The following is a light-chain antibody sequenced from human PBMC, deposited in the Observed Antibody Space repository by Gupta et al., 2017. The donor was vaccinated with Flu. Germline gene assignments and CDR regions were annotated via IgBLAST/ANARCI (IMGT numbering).Light chain of an antibody. V-gene: IGLV2-14*01. CDR1: SSDVGGYYS. Sequence: QSALTQPASVSGSPGQSITISCTGTSSDVGGYYSVSWYQLPPGKAPKLMIYDVNKRPSGVSDRFSGSKSGNTASLTISRLQAEDEADYYCCSYTRSSTYVFGTGTKVTVL. J-gene: IGLJ1*01. CDR2: DVN. CDR3: CSYTRSSTYV.